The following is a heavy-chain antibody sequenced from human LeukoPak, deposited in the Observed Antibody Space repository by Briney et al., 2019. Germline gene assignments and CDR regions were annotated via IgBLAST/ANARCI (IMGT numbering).Heavy chain of an antibody. CDR3: ARDPGITGTGDAFDI. V-gene: IGHV1-69*05. Sequence: SVKVSCKASGGTFSSYAISWVRQARGQGLEWKGGIIPIFGTANYAQKFQGRVTITTDESTSTAYMELSSLRSEDTAVYYCARDPGITGTGDAFDIWGQGTMVTVSS. D-gene: IGHD1-20*01. CDR2: IIPIFGTA. CDR1: GGTFSSYA. J-gene: IGHJ3*02.